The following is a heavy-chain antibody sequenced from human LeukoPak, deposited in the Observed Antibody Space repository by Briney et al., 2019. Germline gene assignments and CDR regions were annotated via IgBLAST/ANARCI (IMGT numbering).Heavy chain of an antibody. CDR1: GGTFISYA. V-gene: IGHV1-69*05. D-gene: IGHD3-3*01. CDR2: IIPIFGTA. Sequence: ASVKVSCKASGGTFISYAISWVRQAPGQGLEWMGGIIPIFGTANYAQKFQGRVTITTDESTSTAYMELSSLRSEDTAVYYCARDGGYDFWSGSYFDYWGQGTLVTVSS. J-gene: IGHJ4*02. CDR3: ARDGGYDFWSGSYFDY.